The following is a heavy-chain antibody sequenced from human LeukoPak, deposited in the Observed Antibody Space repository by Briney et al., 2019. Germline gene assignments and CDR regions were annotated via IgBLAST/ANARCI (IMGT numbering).Heavy chain of an antibody. CDR1: GFTFSSYS. CDR2: IKQDGSEK. D-gene: IGHD5-12*01. CDR3: ARDQNSGYDNDY. Sequence: GGSLRLPCAASGFTFSSYSMNWVRQAPGKGLEWVANIKQDGSEKYYVDSVKGRFTISRDNAKNSLYLQMNSLRAEDTAVYYCARDQNSGYDNDYWGQGTLVTVSS. J-gene: IGHJ4*02. V-gene: IGHV3-7*01.